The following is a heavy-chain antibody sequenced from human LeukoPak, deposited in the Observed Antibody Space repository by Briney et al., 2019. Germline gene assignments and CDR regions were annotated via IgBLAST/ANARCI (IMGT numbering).Heavy chain of an antibody. CDR1: GYIFTHYW. J-gene: IGHJ4*02. V-gene: IGHV5-51*01. CDR3: ARRGYYDSSGYYNFDY. CDR2: IYPGDSDS. Sequence: PGESLKISCKGSGYIFTHYWIAWVRHMPGKGLEWMGNIYPGDSDSRYSPSFQGQVTIPADKSISTAYLQWSSLKASDTAMYYCARRGYYDSSGYYNFDYWGQGTLVTVSS. D-gene: IGHD3-22*01.